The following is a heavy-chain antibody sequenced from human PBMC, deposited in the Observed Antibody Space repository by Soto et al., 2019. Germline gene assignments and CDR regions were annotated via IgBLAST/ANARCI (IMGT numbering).Heavy chain of an antibody. D-gene: IGHD3-10*01. CDR1: GYTFTSYD. CDR3: ARGVRITMVRGVTDTYYFDY. CDR2: MNPNSGNT. V-gene: IGHV1-8*01. Sequence: ASVKVSCKASGYTFTSYDINWVRQATGQGLEWMGWMNPNSGNTGYAQKFQGRVTMTRNTSISTAYMELSSLRSEDTAVYYCARGVRITMVRGVTDTYYFDYWGQGTLVTVSS. J-gene: IGHJ4*02.